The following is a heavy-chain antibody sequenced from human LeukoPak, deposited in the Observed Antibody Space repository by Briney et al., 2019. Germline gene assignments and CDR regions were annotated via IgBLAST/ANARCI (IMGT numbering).Heavy chain of an antibody. V-gene: IGHV3-33*08. Sequence: GGSLRLSCAASGFTFSSYSMNWVRQAPGKGLEWVAVIWYDGSNKYYADSVKGRFTISRDNSKNTLYLQMNSLRAEDTAVYYCAREAISYFDYWGQGTLVTVSS. J-gene: IGHJ4*02. CDR2: IWYDGSNK. CDR1: GFTFSSYS. CDR3: AREAISYFDY.